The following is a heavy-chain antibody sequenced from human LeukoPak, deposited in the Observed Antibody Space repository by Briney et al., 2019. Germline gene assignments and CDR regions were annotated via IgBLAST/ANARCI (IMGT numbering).Heavy chain of an antibody. CDR3: ARVGDSLPFDP. CDR1: PPTSTSYA. J-gene: IGHJ5*02. CDR2: IIPIFGTA. D-gene: IGHD3-16*01. V-gene: IGHV1-69*01. Sequence: ASVKVSSKASPPTSTSYAISCVRQAPGQALEWMGGIIPIFGTANSAQKFQGRVTITADESTSTAYMELSSLRSEDTAVYYCARVGDSLPFDPWGQGTLVTVSS.